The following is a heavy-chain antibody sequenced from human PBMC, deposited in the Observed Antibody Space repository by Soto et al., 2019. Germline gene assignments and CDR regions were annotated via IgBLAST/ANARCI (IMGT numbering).Heavy chain of an antibody. CDR3: VKEGHASAHYYYYFDY. J-gene: IGHJ4*02. CDR2: ITNNGGST. CDR1: GFTFSTYA. Sequence: GGSLRLSXSASGFTFSTYAMHWVRQAPGKGLEYVSVITNNGGSTYYADSVKGRFTISRDNSKNTLYLQMSGLRAEDTAVYYCVKEGHASAHYYYYFDYWGQGTLVTVSS. D-gene: IGHD3-22*01. V-gene: IGHV3-64D*06.